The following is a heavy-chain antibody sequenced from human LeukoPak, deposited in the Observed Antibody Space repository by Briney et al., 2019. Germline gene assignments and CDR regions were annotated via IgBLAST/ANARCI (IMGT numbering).Heavy chain of an antibody. CDR2: INPNSGGT. Sequence: ASVKVSCKASGYTFTGYYMHWVRQAPGQGLEWMGWINPNSGGTNYAQKFQGRVTMTRDTSISTAYMELSRLRSDDTAVYYCARGGDYYYDSSGHLIDYWGQGTLVTVSS. V-gene: IGHV1-2*02. CDR3: ARGGDYYYDSSGHLIDY. J-gene: IGHJ4*02. D-gene: IGHD3-22*01. CDR1: GYTFTGYY.